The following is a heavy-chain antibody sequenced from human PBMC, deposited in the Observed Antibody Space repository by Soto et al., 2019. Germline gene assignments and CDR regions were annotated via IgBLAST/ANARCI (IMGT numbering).Heavy chain of an antibody. V-gene: IGHV4-39*01. CDR3: ARHIGNVVWFGESYYFDY. CDR1: GGSISSSSYY. J-gene: IGHJ4*02. Sequence: PSETLSLTCTVSGGSISSSSYYWGWIRQPPGKGLEWIGSIYYSGSTYYNPSLKSRVTISVDTSKNQFSLKLSSVTAADTVVYYCARHIGNVVWFGESYYFDYWGQGTLVTVSS. D-gene: IGHD3-10*01. CDR2: IYYSGST.